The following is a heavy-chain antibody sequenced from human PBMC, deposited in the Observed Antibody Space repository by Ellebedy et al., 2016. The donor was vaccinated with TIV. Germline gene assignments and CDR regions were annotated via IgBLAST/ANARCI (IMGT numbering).Heavy chain of an antibody. V-gene: IGHV1-69*13. CDR2: IIPIFGTA. Sequence: SVKVSXXASGGTFSSYAISWVRQAPGQGLEWMGGIIPIFGTANYAQKFQGRVTITADESTSTAYMELSSLRSEDTAVYYCARGPYFDWLSQFDYWGQGTLVTVSS. CDR3: ARGPYFDWLSQFDY. D-gene: IGHD3-9*01. J-gene: IGHJ4*02. CDR1: GGTFSSYA.